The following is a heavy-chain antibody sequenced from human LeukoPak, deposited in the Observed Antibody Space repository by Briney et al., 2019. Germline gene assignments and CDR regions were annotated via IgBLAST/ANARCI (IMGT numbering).Heavy chain of an antibody. D-gene: IGHD1-14*01. J-gene: IGHJ4*02. CDR2: ISSGGSTI. V-gene: IGHV3-48*02. Sequence: PGGSLRLSCAASGFAFSSYSMNWVRQAPGKGLEWVSYISSGGSTIYYAGSVRGRFTISRDTAKNSLYLEMNSLRDEDTAMYYCVRGDQEASEPAFDYWGQGTLVTVSS. CDR1: GFAFSSYS. CDR3: VRGDQEASEPAFDY.